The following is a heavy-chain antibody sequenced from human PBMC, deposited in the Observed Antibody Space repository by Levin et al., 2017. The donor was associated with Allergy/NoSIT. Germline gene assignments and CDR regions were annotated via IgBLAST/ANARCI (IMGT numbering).Heavy chain of an antibody. J-gene: IGHJ4*02. CDR1: GYSFLDYF. V-gene: IGHV1-2*02. Sequence: ASVKVSCKTSGYSFLDYFMHWVRQAPGQGLEWMGWINPKSGRTNSAPKFQGRVTVTRDTSISTVYMEVSRLRSDDTAVYYCARDPGAIAAAGIDHWGQGTLVTVSS. CDR3: ARDPGAIAAAGIDH. CDR2: INPKSGRT. D-gene: IGHD6-13*01.